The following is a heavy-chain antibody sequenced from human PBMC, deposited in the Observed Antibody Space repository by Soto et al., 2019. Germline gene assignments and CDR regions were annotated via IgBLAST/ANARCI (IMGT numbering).Heavy chain of an antibody. V-gene: IGHV4-39*01. CDR2: FYYSENT. CDR3: ARLGGHWSCSSCFGFYGMDV. Sequence: PSETLSLTCAVSGGSITSSSYSWGWVRQPPGKGLEWIATFYYSENTHYNPSLESRVTISVDTSKNQFSLKLSSVTAADTAVYYCARLGGHWSCSSCFGFYGMDVWGQGTTVPVSS. J-gene: IGHJ6*02. CDR1: GGSITSSSYS. D-gene: IGHD2-2*01.